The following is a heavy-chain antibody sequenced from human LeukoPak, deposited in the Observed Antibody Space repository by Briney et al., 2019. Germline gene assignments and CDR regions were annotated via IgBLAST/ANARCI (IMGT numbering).Heavy chain of an antibody. D-gene: IGHD3-3*01. CDR1: GGTFSSYA. Sequence: ASVKVSRKASGGTFSSYAISWVRQAPGQGLEWMGGIIPIFGTANYAQKFQGRVMITADESTSTAYMELSSLRSEDTAVYYCARLPPSYTIFGVVSDYWGQGTLVTVSS. CDR2: IIPIFGTA. V-gene: IGHV1-69*01. J-gene: IGHJ4*02. CDR3: ARLPPSYTIFGVVSDY.